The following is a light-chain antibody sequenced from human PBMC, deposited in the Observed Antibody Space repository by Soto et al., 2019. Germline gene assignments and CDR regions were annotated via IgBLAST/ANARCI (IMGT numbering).Light chain of an antibody. J-gene: IGKJ1*01. CDR2: WAS. CDR1: QSVLYNSNNKNY. Sequence: DIVMTQSPDSLAVSLGERATINCKSSQSVLYNSNNKNYLAWYQKKPGQPPKLLIYWASTRESGVPDRFSGSWSGTDFTLTISSLQAEDVAVYYCQHYFSTPRTFGQGTKVEIK. V-gene: IGKV4-1*01. CDR3: QHYFSTPRT.